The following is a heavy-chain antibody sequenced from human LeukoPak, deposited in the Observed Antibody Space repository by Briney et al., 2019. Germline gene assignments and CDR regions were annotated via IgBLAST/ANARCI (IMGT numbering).Heavy chain of an antibody. CDR3: ARGITIFGVSHWGYYYYYMDV. CDR2: IYTSGST. D-gene: IGHD3-3*01. Sequence: SETLSLTCTVSGGSISSYYWSWIRQPAGKGLEWIGRIYTSGSTNYNPSLKSRVTMSVDTSKNQFSLKLSSVTAADTAVYYCARGITIFGVSHWGYYYYYMDVWGKGTTVTVSS. J-gene: IGHJ6*03. CDR1: GGSISSYY. V-gene: IGHV4-4*07.